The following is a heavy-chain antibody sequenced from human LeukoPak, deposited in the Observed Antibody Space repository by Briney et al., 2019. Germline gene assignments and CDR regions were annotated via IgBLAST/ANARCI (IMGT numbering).Heavy chain of an antibody. J-gene: IGHJ4*02. CDR1: GFSFSTYE. CDR3: AKDRSIVVITQLDY. V-gene: IGHV3-23*01. CDR2: ISGSGGST. D-gene: IGHD3-22*01. Sequence: GGSLRLSCVASGFSFSTYEMNWVRQAPGKGLEWVSAISGSGGSTYYADSVKGRFTISRDNSKNTLYLQMNSLRAEDTAVYYCAKDRSIVVITQLDYWGQGTLVTVSS.